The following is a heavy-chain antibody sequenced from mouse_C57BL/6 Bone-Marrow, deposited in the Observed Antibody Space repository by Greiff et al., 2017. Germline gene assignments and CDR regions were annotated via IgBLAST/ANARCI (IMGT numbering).Heavy chain of an antibody. D-gene: IGHD2-4*01. V-gene: IGHV14-4*01. CDR3: TTWGDYGFDY. CDR1: GFNIKDDY. Sequence: VQLKQSGAELVRPGASVKLSCTASGFNIKDDYMHWVKQRPEQGLEWIGLIDPENGDTEYASKFQGKATITADTSSNTAYLQLSSLTSEDTAVYYCTTWGDYGFDYWGQGTTLTVSS. CDR2: IDPENGDT. J-gene: IGHJ2*01.